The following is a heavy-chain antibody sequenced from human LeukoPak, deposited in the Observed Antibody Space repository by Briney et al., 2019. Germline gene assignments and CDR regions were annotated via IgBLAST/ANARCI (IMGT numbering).Heavy chain of an antibody. CDR1: GFTFGVYA. CDR2: IRSKAYGGTT. J-gene: IGHJ6*02. Sequence: GGSLRLSCTASGFTFGVYAMSWVRQAPGEGLEWGGFIRSKAYGGTTEYAASVKGRFTISRDDSKSIAYLQMNSLKTEDTAVYYCTRDLTMVRGVIMRYYYYGMDVWGQGTTVTVSS. V-gene: IGHV3-49*04. D-gene: IGHD3-10*01. CDR3: TRDLTMVRGVIMRYYYYGMDV.